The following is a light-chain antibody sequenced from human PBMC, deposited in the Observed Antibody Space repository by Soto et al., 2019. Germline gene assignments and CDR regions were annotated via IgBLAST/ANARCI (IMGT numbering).Light chain of an antibody. J-gene: IGKJ5*01. CDR3: QQRSNWIT. CDR2: DAS. Sequence: IVMTQSPATLSVSPCERATLSCRASQSVFSSLAWYQQRPGQAPRLLIYDASSRATGIPARFSGSGSGTDFTLTISSVEPEDFAVYYCQQRSNWITFGQGTRLEIK. V-gene: IGKV3-11*01. CDR1: QSVFSS.